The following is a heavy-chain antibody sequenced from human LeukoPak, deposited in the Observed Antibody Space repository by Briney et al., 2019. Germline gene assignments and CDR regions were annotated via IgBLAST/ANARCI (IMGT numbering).Heavy chain of an antibody. CDR1: GGSISSSSYY. J-gene: IGHJ4*02. CDR2: IYYSGST. Sequence: PSENPSLTFTVSGGSISSSSYYLGWIRQPPGKGLEWIGSIYYSGSTNYNPSLKSRVTISVDTSKNQFSLKLNSVTAADTAVYYCARVTGYMIEDYFDYWGQGILVTVSS. V-gene: IGHV4-39*07. D-gene: IGHD3-9*01. CDR3: ARVTGYMIEDYFDY.